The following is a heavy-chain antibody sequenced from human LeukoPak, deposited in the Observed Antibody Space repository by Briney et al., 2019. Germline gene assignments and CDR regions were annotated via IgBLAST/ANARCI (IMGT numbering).Heavy chain of an antibody. CDR2: ISWNSGSI. CDR3: ARATITMIVVVTDFDY. CDR1: GFTFDDYA. Sequence: GGSLRLSCAASGFTFDDYAMHWVRHAPGKGLEWVSGISWNSGSIGYADSVKGRFTISRDNAKNSLYLQMNSLRAEDTAVYYCARATITMIVVVTDFDYWGQGTLVTVSS. D-gene: IGHD3-22*01. V-gene: IGHV3-9*01. J-gene: IGHJ4*02.